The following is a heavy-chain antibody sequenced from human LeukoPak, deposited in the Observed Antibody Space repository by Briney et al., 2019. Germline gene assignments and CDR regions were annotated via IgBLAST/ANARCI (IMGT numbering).Heavy chain of an antibody. CDR2: IYYSGST. V-gene: IGHV4-39*01. Sequence: KPSETLSLTCTVSGGSISSSSYYWGWIRQPPGKGLEWIGSIYYSGSTYYNPSLKSRVTISVDTSKNQFSLKLSSVTAADTAVYYCARHGVPRCSGGSCYNFDYWGQGTLVTVSS. D-gene: IGHD2-15*01. CDR3: ARHGVPRCSGGSCYNFDY. J-gene: IGHJ4*02. CDR1: GGSISSSSYY.